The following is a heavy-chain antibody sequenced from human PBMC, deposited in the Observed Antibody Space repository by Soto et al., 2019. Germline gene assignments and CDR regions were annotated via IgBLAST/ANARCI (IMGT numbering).Heavy chain of an antibody. J-gene: IGHJ6*02. CDR2: ISAYNGNT. Sequence: ASVKVSCKASGYTFTSYGISWVRQAPGQGLEWMGWISAYNGNTNYAQKLQGRVTITADKSTSTAYMELSSPRSEDTAVYYCARDFATIFGVVIGYYYYGMDVWGQGTTVTVSS. CDR3: ARDFATIFGVVIGYYYYGMDV. D-gene: IGHD3-3*01. CDR1: GYTFTSYG. V-gene: IGHV1-18*04.